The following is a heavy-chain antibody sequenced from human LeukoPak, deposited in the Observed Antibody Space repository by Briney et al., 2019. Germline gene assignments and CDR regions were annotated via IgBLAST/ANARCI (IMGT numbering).Heavy chain of an antibody. J-gene: IGHJ4*02. CDR1: GFTFDNYA. D-gene: IGHD6-19*01. CDR2: IRWNRGYI. V-gene: IGHV3-9*01. Sequence: GGCLRLSCAASGFTFDNYAMHWVRQAPGKGLEWLSFIRWNRGYIDYADSVKGRFTISRDNAKKTLYLQMNSLRAEDTAFYYCAKVRGTYRSGYFFDYWGQGNLVSVSS. CDR3: AKVRGTYRSGYFFDY.